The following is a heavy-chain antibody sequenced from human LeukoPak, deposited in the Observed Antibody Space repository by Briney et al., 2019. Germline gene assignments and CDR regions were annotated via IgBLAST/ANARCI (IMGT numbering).Heavy chain of an antibody. J-gene: IGHJ6*03. Sequence: SETLSLTCTVSGGSVSSTTYYWGWIRQSPWKGLEWLGRIYYSGSTYYNSSLKSQVTISVDTSKNQFSLKLSSVTVADTAVYYCARQERSSRGTGNYYMDVWGKGTTVTVSS. CDR2: IYYSGST. CDR1: GGSVSSTTYY. CDR3: ARQERSSRGTGNYYMDV. D-gene: IGHD3-22*01. V-gene: IGHV4-39*01.